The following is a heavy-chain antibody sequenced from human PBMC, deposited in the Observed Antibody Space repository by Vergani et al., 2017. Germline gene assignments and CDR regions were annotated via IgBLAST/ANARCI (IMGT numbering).Heavy chain of an antibody. V-gene: IGHV1-69*13. CDR1: GGSFKNSA. Sequence: QVQLVQSGAEVKKPAYSVKVSCKASGGSFKNSAFSWVRQVPGQGLQWMGRINTFFGTTDYAQKFQGRFTIIAYDFTKTVDMQLSNLRSEDTAVYYCARDCPGGGCACSAGWYFDLWGRGTLVTVSS. D-gene: IGHD2-21*02. CDR2: INTFFGTT. CDR3: ARDCPGGGCACSAGWYFDL. J-gene: IGHJ2*01.